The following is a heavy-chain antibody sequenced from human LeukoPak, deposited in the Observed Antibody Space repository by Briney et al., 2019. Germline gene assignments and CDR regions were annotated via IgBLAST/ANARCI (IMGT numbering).Heavy chain of an antibody. CDR3: ARDYGSGYFDY. D-gene: IGHD4-17*01. CDR2: IYSGGST. Sequence: GGSLRLSCAAAGFTVSSNYMSWVRQAQGKGLEWVSVIYSGGSTYYADSVKGRFTIPRDNAKNTLYLQLNSLRAEDTAVYYCARDYGSGYFDYWGQGTLVTVSS. V-gene: IGHV3-53*01. J-gene: IGHJ4*02. CDR1: GFTVSSNY.